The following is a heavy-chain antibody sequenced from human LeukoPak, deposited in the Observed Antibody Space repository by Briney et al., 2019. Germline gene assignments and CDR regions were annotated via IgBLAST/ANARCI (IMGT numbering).Heavy chain of an antibody. D-gene: IGHD2-2*01. CDR2: ISSSSSYI. CDR3: ARDQAWYCSSTSCSYFDY. Sequence: PGWSLRLSCAASGFTFSSYSMNWARQAPGKGLEWVSSISSSSSYIYYADSVKGRFTISRDNAKNSLYLQMNSLRAEDTAVYYCARDQAWYCSSTSCSYFDYWGQGTLVTVSS. V-gene: IGHV3-21*01. CDR1: GFTFSSYS. J-gene: IGHJ4*02.